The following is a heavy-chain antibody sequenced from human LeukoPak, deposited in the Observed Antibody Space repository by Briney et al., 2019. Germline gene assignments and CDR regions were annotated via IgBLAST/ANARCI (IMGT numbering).Heavy chain of an antibody. D-gene: IGHD1-26*01. CDR2: MNPNSGNT. J-gene: IGHJ3*02. CDR1: GYTFTSYD. V-gene: IGHV1-8*03. Sequence: GASVMVSCKASGYTFTSYDINWVRQATGQGLEWMGWMNPNSGNTGYAQKFQGRVTITRNTSISTAYMELSSLRSEDTAVYYCASFKWDPGAFDIWGQGTMVTVSS. CDR3: ASFKWDPGAFDI.